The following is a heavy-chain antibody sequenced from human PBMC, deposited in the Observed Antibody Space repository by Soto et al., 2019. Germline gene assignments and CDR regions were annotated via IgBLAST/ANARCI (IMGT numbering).Heavy chain of an antibody. D-gene: IGHD3-10*01. J-gene: IGHJ4*02. CDR2: INHSGST. V-gene: IGHV4-34*01. Sequence: SETLSLTCAVYGGSFSGYYWTWIRQPPGTGLEWIGEINHSGSTNYNPSLKSRVTISVDTSKNQFSLKLTSVTAADSAVYYCARLPDVMAREFYFDYWGPGRQVTVSS. CDR1: GGSFSGYY. CDR3: ARLPDVMAREFYFDY.